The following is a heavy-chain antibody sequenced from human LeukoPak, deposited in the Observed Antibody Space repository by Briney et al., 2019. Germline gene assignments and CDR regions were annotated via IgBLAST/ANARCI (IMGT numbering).Heavy chain of an antibody. Sequence: GGSLRLSCAASGFTFSSYSMNWVRQAPGKGLEWVSYISSSSSTIYYADSVKGRFTISRDNAKNSLYLQMNSLRDEDTAVYYCARAATRGYSYGYQYYFDYWGQGTLVTVSS. D-gene: IGHD5-18*01. V-gene: IGHV3-48*02. CDR2: ISSSSSTI. CDR1: GFTFSSYS. J-gene: IGHJ4*02. CDR3: ARAATRGYSYGYQYYFDY.